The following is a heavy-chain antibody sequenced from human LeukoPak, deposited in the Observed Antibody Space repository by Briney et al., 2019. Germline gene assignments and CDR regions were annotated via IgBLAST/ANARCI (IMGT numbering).Heavy chain of an antibody. J-gene: IGHJ4*02. D-gene: IGHD7-27*01. CDR1: GFTFNNDP. V-gene: IGHV3-48*01. CDR3: ARDQNWVFDY. CDR2: IRSDTKTI. Sequence: GSLRLSCAASGFTFNNDPMNWVRQAPGKGLEWVAHIRSDTKTIVYADSVKGRFIISRDNAKNSLSLQMNSLRVEDTAVYYCARDQNWVFDYWGQGTLVTVSS.